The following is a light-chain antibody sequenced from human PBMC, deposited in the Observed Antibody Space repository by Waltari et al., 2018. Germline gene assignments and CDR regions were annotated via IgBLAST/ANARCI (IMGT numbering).Light chain of an antibody. CDR1: QSLVHSDGNTY. CDR3: MQGTYWPPFT. Sequence: DVVVTQSPLSLPVPLGQPASISCRSSQSLVHSDGNTYLNWFQQRPGQSPRRLIYKVSNRDSGVPDRFSGSGSGTDFTLKISRVEAEDVGVYYCMQGTYWPPFTFGPGTRVDIK. J-gene: IGKJ3*01. V-gene: IGKV2-30*02. CDR2: KVS.